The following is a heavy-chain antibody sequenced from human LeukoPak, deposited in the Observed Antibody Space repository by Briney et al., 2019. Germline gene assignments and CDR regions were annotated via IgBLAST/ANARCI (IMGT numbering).Heavy chain of an antibody. V-gene: IGHV1-69*06. CDR3: ARASSDDTAMATPFAY. J-gene: IGHJ4*02. D-gene: IGHD5-18*01. CDR1: GGTFSNYA. Sequence: VASVKVSCKASGGTFSNYAINWVRQAPGQGLEWMGGITPIFGTANYVQKFQGRVTITADKSTSTAHMELSRLRSEDTAIYYCARASSDDTAMATPFAYWGQGTLVTVSS. CDR2: ITPIFGTA.